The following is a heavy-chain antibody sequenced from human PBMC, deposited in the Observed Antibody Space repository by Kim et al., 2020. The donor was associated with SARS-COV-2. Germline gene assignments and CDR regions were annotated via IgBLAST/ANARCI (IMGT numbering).Heavy chain of an antibody. Sequence: SETLSLTCTVSGGSISSYYWSWIRQPPGKGLEWIGYIYYSGSTNYNPSLKSRVTISVDTSKNQFSLKLSSVTAADTAVYYCARHLWESSGYSSSWPDAFDIWGQGTMVTVSS. CDR3: ARHLWESSGYSSSWPDAFDI. CDR2: IYYSGST. D-gene: IGHD6-13*01. J-gene: IGHJ3*02. CDR1: GGSISSYY. V-gene: IGHV4-59*08.